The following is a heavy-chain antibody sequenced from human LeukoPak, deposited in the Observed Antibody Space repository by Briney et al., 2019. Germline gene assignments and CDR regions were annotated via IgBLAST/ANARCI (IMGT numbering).Heavy chain of an antibody. CDR2: ICAAGDT. D-gene: IGHD3-3*01. CDR3: ARGHGIWSGSRLANAFDI. V-gene: IGHV3-13*01. Sequence: GGSLRLSCAASGITLSRYDMHWVRQTTGEGLECISAICAAGDTYYSDSVKGLFTISTENAKNSLYLQMNSLRAGDTAVYFCARGHGIWSGSRLANAFDIWGQGTMVTVSS. J-gene: IGHJ3*02. CDR1: GITLSRYD.